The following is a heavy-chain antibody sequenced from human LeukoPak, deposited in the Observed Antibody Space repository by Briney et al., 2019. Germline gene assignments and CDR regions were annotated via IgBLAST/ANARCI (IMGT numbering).Heavy chain of an antibody. V-gene: IGHV3-23*01. CDR1: GFTFSSHA. J-gene: IGHJ4*02. D-gene: IGHD6-19*01. CDR3: AKGLAVAGHYDY. Sequence: GGSLRLSCAASGFTFSSHAMSWVRQAPGKGLEWVSAISGSGGSTYYADSVKGRFTISRDKSKNTLYLQMNSLRAEDTAVYYCAKGLAVAGHYDYWGQGTLVTVSS. CDR2: ISGSGGST.